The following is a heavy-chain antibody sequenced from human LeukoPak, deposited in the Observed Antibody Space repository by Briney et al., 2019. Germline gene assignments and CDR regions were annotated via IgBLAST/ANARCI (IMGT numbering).Heavy chain of an antibody. CDR3: ARVGGGYSYGYPFDY. Sequence: PSQTLSLTCTVSGGSISSYYWSWIRQPPGKGLEWIGYIYYSGSTNYNPSLKSRVTISVDTSKNQFSLKLSSVTAADTAVYYCARVGGGYSYGYPFDYWGQGTLVTVSS. J-gene: IGHJ4*02. CDR1: GGSISSYY. D-gene: IGHD5-18*01. V-gene: IGHV4-59*01. CDR2: IYYSGST.